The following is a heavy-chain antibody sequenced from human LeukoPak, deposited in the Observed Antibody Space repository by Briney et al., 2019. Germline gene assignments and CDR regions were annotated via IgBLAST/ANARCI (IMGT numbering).Heavy chain of an antibody. J-gene: IGHJ4*02. V-gene: IGHV3-23*01. CDR1: GFTFGIYA. D-gene: IGHD2-2*01. CDR2: ISGSGGST. CDR3: AKGVPAAMGGGDY. Sequence: PGGSLRLSCAGSGFTFGIYALNWFRQAPGKGLEWVSAISGSGGSTYYADSVKGRFTISRDNSKNTLYLQMNSLRAEDTAVYYCAKGVPAAMGGGDYWGQGTLVTVSS.